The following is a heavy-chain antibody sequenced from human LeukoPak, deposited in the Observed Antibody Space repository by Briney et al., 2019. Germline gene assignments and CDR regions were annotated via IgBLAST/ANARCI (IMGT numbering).Heavy chain of an antibody. Sequence: PGGSLRLSCAASGFTFSSYAMHWVRQAPGKGLEWVAVISYDGSNKYYADSVKGRFTISRDNSKNTLYLQMNSLRAEDTGVYYCASVTMIVVVPSDAFDIWGQGTMVTVSS. CDR1: GFTFSSYA. V-gene: IGHV3-30-3*01. D-gene: IGHD3-22*01. J-gene: IGHJ3*02. CDR2: ISYDGSNK. CDR3: ASVTMIVVVPSDAFDI.